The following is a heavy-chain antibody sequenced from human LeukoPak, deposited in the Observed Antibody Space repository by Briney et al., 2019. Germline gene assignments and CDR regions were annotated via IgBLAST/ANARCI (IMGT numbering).Heavy chain of an antibody. D-gene: IGHD6-19*01. V-gene: IGHV4-39*01. CDR2: IYYSGST. J-gene: IGHJ4*02. CDR3: ARHIPDSSGWYYFDY. Sequence: SETLSLTCTVSGGSISSSSYYWGWIRQPPGKGLEWIGSIYYSGSTYYNPSLKSRVTISVDTSKNQFSLKLSSVTAADTAVYYCARHIPDSSGWYYFDYWGQGTLVTVSS. CDR1: GGSISSSSYY.